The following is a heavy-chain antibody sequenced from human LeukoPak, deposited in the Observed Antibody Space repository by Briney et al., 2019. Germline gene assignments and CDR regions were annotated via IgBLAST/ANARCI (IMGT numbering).Heavy chain of an antibody. V-gene: IGHV4-59*08. CDR2: IYYSGST. CDR1: GGSISSYY. CDR3: ARQADTAMVIDY. J-gene: IGHJ4*02. D-gene: IGHD5-18*01. Sequence: SETLSLTCTVSGGSISSYYWSWIRQPPGKGLEWIGYIYYSGSTNYNPSLNSRVTISVDTSKNQFSLKLSSVTAADTAVYYCARQADTAMVIDYWGQGTLVTVSS.